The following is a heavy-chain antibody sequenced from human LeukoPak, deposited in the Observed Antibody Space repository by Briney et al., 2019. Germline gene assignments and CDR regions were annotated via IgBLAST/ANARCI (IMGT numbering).Heavy chain of an antibody. CDR1: GFTFSGSA. V-gene: IGHV3-73*01. D-gene: IGHD3-10*01. Sequence: GGSLRLSCAASGFTFSGSAMHWVRQASGKGLEWVGRIRSKANSYATAYAASVKGRFTISRDDSKNTAYLQMNSLKTEDTAVYYCARDFLSLDGSGTHWGQGTLVTVSS. J-gene: IGHJ4*02. CDR2: IRSKANSYAT. CDR3: ARDFLSLDGSGTH.